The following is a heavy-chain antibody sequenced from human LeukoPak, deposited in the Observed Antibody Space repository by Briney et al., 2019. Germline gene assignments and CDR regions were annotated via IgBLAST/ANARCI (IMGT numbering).Heavy chain of an antibody. CDR2: IYPSGST. CDR1: GGSISSYY. V-gene: IGHV4-4*07. Sequence: SETLSLTCTVSGGSISSYYWSGGRQPGGKGLEWIGRIYPSGSTDYNPSLKSRVTMSVDTSKNQFSLNLNSVTAADTAVYYCARDGYSAYGDYYYYGMDVWGQGTTVTVSS. J-gene: IGHJ6*02. D-gene: IGHD5-12*01. CDR3: ARDGYSAYGDYYYYGMDV.